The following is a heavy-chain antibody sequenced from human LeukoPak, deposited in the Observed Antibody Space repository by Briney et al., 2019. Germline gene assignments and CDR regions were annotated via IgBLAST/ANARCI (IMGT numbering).Heavy chain of an antibody. CDR2: INHSGST. Sequence: SETLSLTCAVYGGSFSGYYWSWVRQPPGKGLEWIGEINHSGSTNYNPSLTGRVTISVDTSKNQFSLKLSSVTAADTAVYYCARPRGSPIWGQGTMVTVSS. V-gene: IGHV4-34*01. J-gene: IGHJ3*02. D-gene: IGHD3-10*01. CDR3: ARPRGSPI. CDR1: GGSFSGYY.